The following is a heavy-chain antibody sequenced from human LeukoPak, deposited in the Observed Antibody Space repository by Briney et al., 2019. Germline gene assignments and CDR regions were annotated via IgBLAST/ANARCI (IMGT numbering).Heavy chain of an antibody. Sequence: SETLSLTCAVYGGSFSGYYWSWIRQPPGKGLEWSGEINHSGSTNYNPSLKSRVTISVDTSKNQFSLKLSSVTAADTAVYYCARGKYSYGHDAFDIWGQGTMVTVSS. CDR3: ARGKYSYGHDAFDI. D-gene: IGHD5-18*01. J-gene: IGHJ3*02. CDR1: GGSFSGYY. V-gene: IGHV4-34*01. CDR2: INHSGST.